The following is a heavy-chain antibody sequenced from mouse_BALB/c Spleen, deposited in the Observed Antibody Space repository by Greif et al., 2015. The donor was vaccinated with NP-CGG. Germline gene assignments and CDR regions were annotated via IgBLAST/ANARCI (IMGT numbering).Heavy chain of an antibody. J-gene: IGHJ3*01. CDR2: IYPGDGDT. V-gene: IGHV1-82*01. CDR3: AREGIYYGYAWFAY. Sequence: VQLQQSGPELVKPGASVKISCKASGYAFSSSWMNWVKQRPGQGLEWIGRIYPGDGDTNYNGKFKGKATLTADKSSSTAYMQLSSLTSVDSAVYFCAREGIYYGYAWFAYWGQGTLVTVSA. CDR1: GYAFSSSW. D-gene: IGHD2-2*01.